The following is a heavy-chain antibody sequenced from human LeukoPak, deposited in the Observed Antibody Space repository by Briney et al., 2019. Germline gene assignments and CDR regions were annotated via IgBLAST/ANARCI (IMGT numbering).Heavy chain of an antibody. D-gene: IGHD2-15*01. CDR2: IIPIFGTA. CDR3: ARGGPMRRLGYCSGGSCYPLDY. Sequence: SVKVSCKASGYTFTSYAMNWVRQAPGQGLEWMGGIIPIFGTANYAQKFQGRVTITADESTSTAYMELSSLRSEDTAVYYCARGGPMRRLGYCSGGSCYPLDYWGQGTLVTVSS. CDR1: GYTFTSYA. V-gene: IGHV1-69*13. J-gene: IGHJ4*02.